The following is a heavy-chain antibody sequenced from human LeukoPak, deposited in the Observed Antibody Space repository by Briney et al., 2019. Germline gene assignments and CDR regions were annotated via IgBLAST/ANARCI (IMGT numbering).Heavy chain of an antibody. V-gene: IGHV4-61*02. CDR1: GDSISSGDYY. CDR3: ARGRSGSYHDAFDI. D-gene: IGHD1-26*01. Sequence: SETLSLTCTVSGDSISSGDYYWSWIRQPAGKGLEWIGRISSSGSTYYNPSLKSRVTISVDTSKNQFSLKLSSVTAADTAVYYCARGRSGSYHDAFDIWGQGTMVTVSS. J-gene: IGHJ3*02. CDR2: ISSSGST.